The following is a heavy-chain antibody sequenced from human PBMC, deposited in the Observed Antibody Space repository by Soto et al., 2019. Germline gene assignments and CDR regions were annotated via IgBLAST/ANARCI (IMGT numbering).Heavy chain of an antibody. Sequence: GESLKISCQVSGCTFTIYCIGWVRQMPWKGLEWMGIIYPSDSDTRYSPSFQGQVTISADQSINTAYLQWDSLKASDTAMYYCARQLSHICDSWGQGTLVTVSS. D-gene: IGHD3-3*02. J-gene: IGHJ4*02. V-gene: IGHV5-51*01. CDR1: GCTFTIYC. CDR2: IYPSDSDT. CDR3: ARQLSHICDS.